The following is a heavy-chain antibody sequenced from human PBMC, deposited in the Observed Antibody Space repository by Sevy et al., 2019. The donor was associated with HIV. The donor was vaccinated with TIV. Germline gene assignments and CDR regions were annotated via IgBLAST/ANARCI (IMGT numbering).Heavy chain of an antibody. Sequence: GESLKIYCAASGFTFNGYGMHWVRQAPGKGLEWVAVILYDGSNEYYADSVKGRFTISRDNSKNTVYLQMNRLRTEDTAVYYCAKGLHYGSGSYYGGTDYWGQGTLVTVSS. CDR1: GFTFNGYG. J-gene: IGHJ4*02. D-gene: IGHD3-10*01. CDR2: ILYDGSNE. V-gene: IGHV3-30*18. CDR3: AKGLHYGSGSYYGGTDY.